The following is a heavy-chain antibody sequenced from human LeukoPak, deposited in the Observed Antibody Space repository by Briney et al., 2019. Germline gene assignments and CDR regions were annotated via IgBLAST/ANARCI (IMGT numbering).Heavy chain of an antibody. J-gene: IGHJ4*02. V-gene: IGHV3-30-3*01. CDR2: ISYDGSNK. D-gene: IGHD6-19*01. Sequence: GGSLRLSCAASGFTFSSWAMHWVRQAPGKGLEWLAVISYDGSNKYYADSVKGRFTISRDNAKNSLYLQMNSLRAEDTAVYYCATSIAVAGRGVFDYWGQGTLVTVSS. CDR1: GFTFSSWA. CDR3: ATSIAVAGRGVFDY.